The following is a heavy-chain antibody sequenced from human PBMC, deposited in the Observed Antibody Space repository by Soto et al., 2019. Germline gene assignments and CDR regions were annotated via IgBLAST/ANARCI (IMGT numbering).Heavy chain of an antibody. CDR2: IKSKTDGGTT. D-gene: IGHD6-6*01. Sequence: PGGSLRLSCAASGFTFSNAWMSWVRQAPGKGLEWVGRIKSKTDGGTTDYAAPVKGRFTISRDDSKNTLYLQMNSLKTEDTAVYYCTRASIAASYYYYGMDVWGQGTTVTVSS. V-gene: IGHV3-15*01. CDR3: TRASIAASYYYYGMDV. CDR1: GFTFSNAW. J-gene: IGHJ6*02.